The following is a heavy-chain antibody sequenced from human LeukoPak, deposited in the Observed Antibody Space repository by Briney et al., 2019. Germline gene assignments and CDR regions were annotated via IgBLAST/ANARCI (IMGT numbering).Heavy chain of an antibody. CDR1: GGSISSYY. D-gene: IGHD3-10*01. V-gene: IGHV4-59*08. J-gene: IGHJ4*02. CDR2: IYYSGST. CDR3: ARHRSLWFGEFDY. Sequence: SETLSLTCTVSGGSISSYYWSRIRQPPGKGLEWIGYIYYSGSTNYNPSLKSRVTISVDTSKNQFSLKLSSVTAADTAVYYCARHRSLWFGEFDYWGQGTLVTVSS.